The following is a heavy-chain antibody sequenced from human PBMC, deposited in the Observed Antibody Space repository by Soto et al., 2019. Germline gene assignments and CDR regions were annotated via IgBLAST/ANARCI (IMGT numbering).Heavy chain of an antibody. CDR2: IYHSGST. CDR3: ASHYGSGSSLLYYFDY. J-gene: IGHJ4*02. V-gene: IGHV4-59*08. CDR1: GSPITTFY. D-gene: IGHD3-10*01. Sequence: SETLSLTCTVSGSPITTFYWSWIRLSPDKGLELIGFIYHSGSTHYNPSLKSRVTISADTSKSQFSLKLNSVTAADTAVYYCASHYGSGSSLLYYFDYWGQGTLVTVSS.